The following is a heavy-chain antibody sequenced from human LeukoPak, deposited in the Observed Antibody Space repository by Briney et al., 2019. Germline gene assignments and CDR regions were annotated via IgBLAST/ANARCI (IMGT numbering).Heavy chain of an antibody. CDR3: ARGRFELPF. D-gene: IGHD3-9*01. V-gene: IGHV4-59*01. J-gene: IGHJ4*02. CDR1: GGSINNYY. CDR2: VSYSGVT. Sequence: PSETLSLTCTVSGGSINNYYWSWVRQPPGKGLESIGYVSYSGVTNYNPSLKSRATISIDASRNQVLLRMTSLTTADTAVYYCARGRFELPFWGQGTLVTVSS.